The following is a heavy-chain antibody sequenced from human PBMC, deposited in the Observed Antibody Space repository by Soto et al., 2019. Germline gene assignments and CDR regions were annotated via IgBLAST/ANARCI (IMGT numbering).Heavy chain of an antibody. J-gene: IGHJ4*02. V-gene: IGHV3-30*18. CDR2: ISYDGRNQ. D-gene: IGHD6-6*01. CDR3: AKGGTSSARYFDY. CDR1: GFTLSGCG. Sequence: QVQVVESGGGVVQPGRSLRLSCAASGFTLSGCGMHWVRQAPGKGLEWVAVISYDGRNQYSADSVKGRFTVSRDTSKSTLYLQMDSLGVEASAVYYCAKGGTSSARYFDYWGQGTLGTVAS.